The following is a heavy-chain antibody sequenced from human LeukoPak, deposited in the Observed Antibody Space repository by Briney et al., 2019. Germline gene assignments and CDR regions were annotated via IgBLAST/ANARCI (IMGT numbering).Heavy chain of an antibody. V-gene: IGHV5-51*01. CDR2: IYPGDSDT. Sequence: GESLKISCKGSGYSFTSYWIGWVRQMPGKGLEWMGIIYPGDSDTRYIPSFQSQVTISADKSISTAYLQWSSLKASDSAMYYCARVSDSSGYYGDYWGQGTLVTVSS. D-gene: IGHD3-22*01. CDR1: GYSFTSYW. CDR3: ARVSDSSGYYGDY. J-gene: IGHJ4*02.